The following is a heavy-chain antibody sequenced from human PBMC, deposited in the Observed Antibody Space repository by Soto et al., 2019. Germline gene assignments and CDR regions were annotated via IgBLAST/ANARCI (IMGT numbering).Heavy chain of an antibody. CDR1: GFTFRSFT. CDR2: ISSNSAYI. V-gene: IGHV3-21*01. CDR3: TRDASRDSSARGWFDP. J-gene: IGHJ5*02. Sequence: GSLILSCTASGFTFRSFTMNWVRQAPGKGLEWVSTISSNSAYIYYTDALRVRFTISRDNAKNSLHLQMNSLRAEDTAVYYCTRDASRDSSARGWFDPWGPGTLVTVYS. D-gene: IGHD6-13*01.